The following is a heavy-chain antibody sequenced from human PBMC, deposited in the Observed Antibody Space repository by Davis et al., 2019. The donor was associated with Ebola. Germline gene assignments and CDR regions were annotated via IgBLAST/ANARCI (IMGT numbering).Heavy chain of an antibody. CDR3: AGSRYYYYGMDV. CDR1: GYSFTSYW. V-gene: IGHV5-10-1*01. CDR2: IDPSDSYT. J-gene: IGHJ6*02. Sequence: GESLKISCKGSGYSFTSYWNSWVRQMPGKGLEWMGRIDPSDSYTNYSPSFQGHVTISADKSISTAYLQWSSLKASDTAMYYCAGSRYYYYGMDVWGQGTTVTVSS.